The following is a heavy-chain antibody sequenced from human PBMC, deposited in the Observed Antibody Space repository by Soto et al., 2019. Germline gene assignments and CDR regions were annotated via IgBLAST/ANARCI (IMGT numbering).Heavy chain of an antibody. CDR1: GYTFTSYG. D-gene: IGHD2-15*01. J-gene: IGHJ5*02. V-gene: IGHV1-18*04. CDR3: ARERCSGGSCYSGGWWFDP. Sequence: QVQLVQSGAEVKKPGASVKVSCKASGYTFTSYGISWVRQAPGQGLEWMGWISAYNGNTNYAQKLQGRVTMTTDTSTSTAYMELRSLRSDDTAVYYCARERCSGGSCYSGGWWFDPWGQGTLVTVSS. CDR2: ISAYNGNT.